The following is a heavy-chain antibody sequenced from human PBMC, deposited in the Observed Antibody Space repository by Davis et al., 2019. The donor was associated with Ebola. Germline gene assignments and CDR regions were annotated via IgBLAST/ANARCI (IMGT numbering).Heavy chain of an antibody. Sequence: AASVKVSCKASGYTLPSYAMHWVRQAPGQRLEWMGWINAGNGDTEYPQKFQGRLTITRDTSASTAYMELSSLRSEDTAVYYCARLTGVAGTGGFDYWGQGTLVTVSS. CDR1: GYTLPSYA. CDR3: ARLTGVAGTGGFDY. V-gene: IGHV1-3*01. J-gene: IGHJ4*02. CDR2: INAGNGDT. D-gene: IGHD6-19*01.